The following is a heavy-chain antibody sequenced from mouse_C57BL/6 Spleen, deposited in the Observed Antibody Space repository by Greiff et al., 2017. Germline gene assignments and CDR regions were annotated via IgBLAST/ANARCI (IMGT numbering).Heavy chain of an antibody. CDR3: TGRTGV. CDR2: IRLKSDNYAT. J-gene: IGHJ1*03. CDR1: GFTFSNYW. Sequence: EVQVVESGEGLVQPGGSMKLSCVASGFTFSNYWMNWVRQSPEKGLEWVAQIRLKSDNYATHYAESVKGRFTISRDDSKSSVYLQMNNLRAEDTGIYYCTGRTGVWGTGTTVTVSS. V-gene: IGHV6-3*01.